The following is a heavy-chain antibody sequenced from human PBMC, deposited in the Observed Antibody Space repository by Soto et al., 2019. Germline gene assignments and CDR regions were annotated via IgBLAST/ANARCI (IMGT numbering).Heavy chain of an antibody. CDR3: ARDQPRAYCGGNCYSDWYFDL. CDR2: IYSGGST. D-gene: IGHD2-21*02. V-gene: IGHV3-53*04. Sequence: EVQLVESGGGLVQPGGSLRLSCAASGFTVSSNYMSWVRQAPGKGLEWVSVIYSGGSTYYADSVKGRFTISRHNSKNTLYLQMNRLRAEDTAVYYCARDQPRAYCGGNCYSDWYFDLWGRGTLVTVSS. CDR1: GFTVSSNY. J-gene: IGHJ2*01.